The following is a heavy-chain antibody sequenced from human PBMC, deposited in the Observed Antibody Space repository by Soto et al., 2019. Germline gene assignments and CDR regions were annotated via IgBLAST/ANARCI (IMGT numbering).Heavy chain of an antibody. Sequence: QVQLVESGGGVVQPGRSLRLSCAASGFTFSSYAMHWVRRAPGKGLEWRAVMSYDGSNKYYADSVKGRFTISRDNSKNTLYLQMNSQKPEDTALSYCSRDGGAYGGQGTLVIVSS. J-gene: IGHJ4*02. CDR2: MSYDGSNK. D-gene: IGHD3-16*01. CDR3: SRDGGAY. V-gene: IGHV3-30*07. CDR1: GFTFSSYA.